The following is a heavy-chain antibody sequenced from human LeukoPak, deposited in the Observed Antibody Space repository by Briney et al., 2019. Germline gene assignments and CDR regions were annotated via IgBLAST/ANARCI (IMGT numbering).Heavy chain of an antibody. V-gene: IGHV4-39*01. CDR1: GGSISSASYY. J-gene: IGHJ5*02. Sequence: SETLSLTCNVSGGSISSASYYWGWLRQPPGKGLEWIGSIYYTGTTYQSPSLKSRVTISVHTSKNQFSLKLSSVTAADTAVYYCARHHYYGSGGRHGWFDPWGQGTLVTVSS. CDR2: IYYTGTT. CDR3: ARHHYYGSGGRHGWFDP. D-gene: IGHD3-10*01.